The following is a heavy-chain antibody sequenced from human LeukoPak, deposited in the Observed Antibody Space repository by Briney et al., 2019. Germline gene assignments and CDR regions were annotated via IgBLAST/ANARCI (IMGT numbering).Heavy chain of an antibody. CDR3: ANSRTRPPKYYFDY. Sequence: RGSLRLSCAASGLTFRSYAMSWVRQAPGKGLEWVSAISGSGGSTYYADSVKGRFTISRDNSKKTLYLQMNSLRAEDTAVYYCANSRTRPPKYYFDYWGQGTLVTVSS. V-gene: IGHV3-23*01. CDR1: GLTFRSYA. CDR2: ISGSGGST. J-gene: IGHJ4*02. D-gene: IGHD1-1*01.